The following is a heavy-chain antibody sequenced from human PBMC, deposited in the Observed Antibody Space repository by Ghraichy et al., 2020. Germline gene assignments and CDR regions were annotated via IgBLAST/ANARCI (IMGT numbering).Heavy chain of an antibody. V-gene: IGHV3-23*01. Sequence: GGSLRLSCAASGFTFSSYAMSWVRQAPGKGLEWVSAISGSGGSTYYADSVKGRFTISRDNSKNTLYLQMNSLRAEDTAVYYCAKDQGSYHDSSGYPDAFDIWGQGTKVTVSS. D-gene: IGHD3-22*01. CDR2: ISGSGGST. CDR1: GFTFSSYA. CDR3: AKDQGSYHDSSGYPDAFDI. J-gene: IGHJ3*02.